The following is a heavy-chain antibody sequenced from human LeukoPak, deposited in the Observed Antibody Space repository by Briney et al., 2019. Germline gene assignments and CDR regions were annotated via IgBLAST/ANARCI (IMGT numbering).Heavy chain of an antibody. V-gene: IGHV4-59*01. D-gene: IGHD1-26*01. CDR1: GVSISRYY. Sequence: SSETLSLTCTGSGVSISRYYWSWLRQTPGKGPEGIGDIYSSGTTDYNPSLKSRVAMSVDTSKNQFSLNVTSVTAADTAVYYCARGVYSGSYHYYYGMDVWGQGTTVTVSS. CDR2: IYSSGTT. J-gene: IGHJ6*02. CDR3: ARGVYSGSYHYYYGMDV.